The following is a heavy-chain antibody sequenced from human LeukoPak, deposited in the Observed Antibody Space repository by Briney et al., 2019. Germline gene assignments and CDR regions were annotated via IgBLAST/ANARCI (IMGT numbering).Heavy chain of an antibody. CDR3: ARGLGPYGDYVTHFDY. D-gene: IGHD4-17*01. V-gene: IGHV3-53*05. CDR2: IYSGGST. J-gene: IGHJ4*02. Sequence: GGSLRLSCAASGFTVSSNYMSWVRQAPGKGLEWVSVIYSGGSTYYADSVKGRFTISRDNSKNTLYLQMNSLRAEDTAVYYCARGLGPYGDYVTHFDYWGQGTLVTVSS. CDR1: GFTVSSNY.